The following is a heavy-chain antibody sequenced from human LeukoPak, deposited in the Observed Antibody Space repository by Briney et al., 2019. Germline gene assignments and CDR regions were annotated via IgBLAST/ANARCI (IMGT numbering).Heavy chain of an antibody. CDR2: IYYSGST. V-gene: IGHV4-59*12. CDR3: AREDSGSYYNYYYFYMDV. J-gene: IGHJ6*03. CDR1: GGSISSYY. Sequence: SSETLSITCTVSGGSISSYYWSWIRQPPGKGLEWIGYIYYSGSTNYNPSLKSRVTLSVDTSKTQFSLRLSSVTAADTAVYYCAREDSGSYYNYYYFYMDVWGKGTTVTISS. D-gene: IGHD3-10*01.